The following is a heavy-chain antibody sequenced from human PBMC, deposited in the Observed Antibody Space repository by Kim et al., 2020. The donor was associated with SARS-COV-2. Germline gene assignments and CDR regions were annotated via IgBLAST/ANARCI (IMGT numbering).Heavy chain of an antibody. J-gene: IGHJ5*02. D-gene: IGHD3-22*01. Sequence: GGSLRLSCAASGFTFSDYYMSWIRQAPGKGLEWVSYISSSGSTIYYADSVKGRFTISRDNAKNSLYLQMNSLRAEDTAVYYCARDLGDSSGYFPPYNWFDPWGQGTLVTVSS. CDR2: ISSSGSTI. V-gene: IGHV3-11*01. CDR1: GFTFSDYY. CDR3: ARDLGDSSGYFPPYNWFDP.